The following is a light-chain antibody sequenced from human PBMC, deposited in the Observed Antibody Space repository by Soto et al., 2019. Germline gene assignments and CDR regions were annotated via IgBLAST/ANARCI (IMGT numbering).Light chain of an antibody. J-gene: IGKJ5*01. Sequence: DIQLTQCPSALSVSGGDSVTITCRASQSPXSGLAWYQQKPGRAPKVLXDYASSLERGVPSRFSGSGSATEFTLTISSLQTDYFATYYCQQYNRDSSTFGQGTRLEIK. CDR1: QSPXSG. CDR2: YAS. CDR3: QQYNRDSST. V-gene: IGKV1-5*01.